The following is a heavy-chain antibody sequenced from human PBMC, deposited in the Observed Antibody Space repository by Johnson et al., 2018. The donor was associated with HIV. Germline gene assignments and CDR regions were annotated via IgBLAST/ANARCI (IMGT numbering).Heavy chain of an antibody. CDR3: ARRYSGSYGAFDI. CDR1: GFTVSSNY. Sequence: VQLVESGGGVVQPGRSLRLSCAASGFTVSSNYMSWVRQAPGKGLEWVSVIYSGGSTYYADSVKGRFTISRDNSKNTLYLQMNSLRAEDTAVYYCARRYSGSYGAFDIWGQGTMVTVSS. D-gene: IGHD1-26*01. J-gene: IGHJ3*02. V-gene: IGHV3-66*04. CDR2: IYSGGST.